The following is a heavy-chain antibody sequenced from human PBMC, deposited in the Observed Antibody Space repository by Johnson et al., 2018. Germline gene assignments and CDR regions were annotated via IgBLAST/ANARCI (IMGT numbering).Heavy chain of an antibody. CDR3: AKDILAAAGSNAFDI. J-gene: IGHJ3*02. V-gene: IGHV3-9*01. CDR2: ISWNSGSI. Sequence: EVQLLESGGGLVQPGRSLRLSCAASGFTFDDYAMHWVRQAPGKGLEWVSGISWNSGSIGYADSVKGRFIISRDNAKNSLYLQMNSLRAEDTALYYCAKDILAAAGSNAFDIWGQGTMVTVSS. CDR1: GFTFDDYA. D-gene: IGHD6-13*01.